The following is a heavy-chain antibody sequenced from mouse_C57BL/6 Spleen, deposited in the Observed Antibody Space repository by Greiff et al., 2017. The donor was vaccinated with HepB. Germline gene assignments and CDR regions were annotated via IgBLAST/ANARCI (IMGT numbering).Heavy chain of an antibody. CDR3: ARADDGYLPMDY. V-gene: IGHV7-1*01. J-gene: IGHJ4*01. CDR2: SRNKANDYTT. Sequence: EVKLMESGGGLVQSGRSLRLSCATSGFTFSDFYMEWVRQAPGKGLEWIAASRNKANDYTTEYSASVKGRFIVSRDTSQSILYLQMNALRAEDTAIYYCARADDGYLPMDYWGQGTSVTVSS. D-gene: IGHD2-3*01. CDR1: GFTFSDFY.